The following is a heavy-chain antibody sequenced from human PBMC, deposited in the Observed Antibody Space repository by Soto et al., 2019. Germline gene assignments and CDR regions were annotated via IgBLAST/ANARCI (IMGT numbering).Heavy chain of an antibody. CDR1: GYAYTGYG. V-gene: IGHV1-18*01. Sequence: APVKGSCKGSGYAYTGYGISWVRHTHGQGLEWMGWISTYNGNTNYAQKFQGRDSMTTDTSTTTAYMELRSLRSDDTAVYYCGRVVPGAEAWFGPWGQGTLVTVSS. CDR2: ISTYNGNT. CDR3: GRVVPGAEAWFGP. D-gene: IGHD2-2*01. J-gene: IGHJ5*02.